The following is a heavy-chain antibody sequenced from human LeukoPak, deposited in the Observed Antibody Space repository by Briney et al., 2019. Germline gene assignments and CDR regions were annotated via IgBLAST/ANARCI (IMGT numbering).Heavy chain of an antibody. D-gene: IGHD2-15*01. Sequence: ASVKVSCKASGYTFTGYYMHWVRQAPGQGLEWMGWINPNSGGTNYAQKFQGRVTMTRDTSISTAYMELSRLRSDDTAVYYCASPGYCSGGNCPPSYWGQGTLVTVSS. V-gene: IGHV1-2*02. CDR2: INPNSGGT. CDR1: GYTFTGYY. CDR3: ASPGYCSGGNCPPSY. J-gene: IGHJ4*02.